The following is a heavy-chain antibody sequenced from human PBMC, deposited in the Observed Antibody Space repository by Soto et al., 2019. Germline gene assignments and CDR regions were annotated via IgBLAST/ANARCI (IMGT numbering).Heavy chain of an antibody. CDR3: ARGPGGPDGPGDY. D-gene: IGHD2-15*01. V-gene: IGHV1-3*01. CDR2: INAGNGNT. Sequence: QVQLVQSGAEVKKPGASVKVSCKDSGYTFTSYAMHWVRQAPGQRLEWMGWINAGNGNTKYSQKFQGRVTITRDTSASTAYMERSSLRSEDTAVYYCARGPGGPDGPGDYWGQGTLVTVSS. J-gene: IGHJ4*02. CDR1: GYTFTSYA.